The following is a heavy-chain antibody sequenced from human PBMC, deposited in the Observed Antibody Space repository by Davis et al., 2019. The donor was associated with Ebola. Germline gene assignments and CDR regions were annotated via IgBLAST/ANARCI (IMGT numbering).Heavy chain of an antibody. D-gene: IGHD4-11*01. CDR2: INPSGGST. CDR3: ARERFRNSRQCDY. CDR1: GYTFTSYY. J-gene: IGHJ4*02. V-gene: IGHV1-46*01. Sequence: AASVKVSCKASGYTFTSYYMHWVRQAPGQGLEWMGIINPSGGSTNYAQKFQGRVTITADESTSTAYMELSSLRSEDTAVYYCARERFRNSRQCDYWGQGTLVTVSS.